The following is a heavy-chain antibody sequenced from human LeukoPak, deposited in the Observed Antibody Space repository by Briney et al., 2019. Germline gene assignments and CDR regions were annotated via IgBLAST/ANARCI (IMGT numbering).Heavy chain of an antibody. CDR2: IYSGGNT. D-gene: IGHD6-19*01. CDR1: GFTVSSNY. CDR3: ARLVAGTEPYYHYYSMDV. Sequence: GGSLRLSCAASGFTVSSNYMNWVRQAPGKGLAWVSVIYSGGNTYYADSVKGRFTISRDNSKNTLYLQMNSPRVEDAAVYYCARLVAGTEPYYHYYSMDVWGKGTTVTVSS. V-gene: IGHV3-53*01. J-gene: IGHJ6*03.